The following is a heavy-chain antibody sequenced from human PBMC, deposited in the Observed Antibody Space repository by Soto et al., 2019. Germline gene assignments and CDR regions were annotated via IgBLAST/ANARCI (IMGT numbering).Heavy chain of an antibody. CDR1: GYSFTSYW. CDR3: ARLSYDILTGYQQIYWYFDL. J-gene: IGHJ2*01. D-gene: IGHD3-9*01. Sequence: EVQLVQSGAEVKKPGESLKISCKGSGYSFTSYWIGWVRQMPGKGLEWMGIIYPGDSDTRYSPSFQGQVTISADKSISTAYLQWSSLKASDTAMYYCARLSYDILTGYQQIYWYFDLWGRGTLVTVSS. V-gene: IGHV5-51*01. CDR2: IYPGDSDT.